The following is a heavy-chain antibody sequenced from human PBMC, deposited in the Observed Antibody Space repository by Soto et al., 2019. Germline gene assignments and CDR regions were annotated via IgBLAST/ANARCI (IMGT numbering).Heavy chain of an antibody. J-gene: IGHJ4*02. Sequence: EVQLVESGGGLVQPGESLRLSCAASGFTFDHYWMTWVRQAPGKGLEWVANLKEDGSEKNYVDSVKGRFTISRDNAKNSLYLQMNSLRAEDTATYYCARCGSENDYWGQGTLVTVSS. CDR1: GFTFDHYW. CDR2: LKEDGSEK. V-gene: IGHV3-7*03. D-gene: IGHD5-12*01. CDR3: ARCGSENDY.